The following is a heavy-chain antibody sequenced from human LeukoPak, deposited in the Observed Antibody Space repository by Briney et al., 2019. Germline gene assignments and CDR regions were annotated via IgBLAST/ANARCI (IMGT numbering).Heavy chain of an antibody. CDR2: IIPIFGTA. D-gene: IGHD6-13*01. Sequence: SVKVSCKASGGTFSSYAISWVRQAPGQGLEWMGRIIPIFGTANYAQKFQGRVAITTDESASTAYMELSSLRSEDTAVYYCAREGSLDAFDIWGQGTMVTVSS. V-gene: IGHV1-69*05. J-gene: IGHJ3*02. CDR1: GGTFSSYA. CDR3: AREGSLDAFDI.